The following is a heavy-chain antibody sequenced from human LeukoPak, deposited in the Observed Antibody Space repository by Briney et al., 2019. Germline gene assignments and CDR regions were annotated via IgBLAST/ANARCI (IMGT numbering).Heavy chain of an antibody. V-gene: IGHV3-20*01. CDR3: ARVSSSGWYHY. CDR1: GFTFDDYG. D-gene: IGHD6-19*01. J-gene: IGHJ4*02. CDR2: INWNGGST. Sequence: GGSLRLSCAASGFTFDDYGMSWVRQAPGKGLEWVSGINWNGGSTGYADSVKGRFTISRDNAKNSLYLQMNSLRAEDTALYHGARVSSSGWYHYWGQGTLVTVSS.